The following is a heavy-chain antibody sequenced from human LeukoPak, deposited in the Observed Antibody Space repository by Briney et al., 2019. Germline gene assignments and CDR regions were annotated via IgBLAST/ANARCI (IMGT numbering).Heavy chain of an antibody. Sequence: GGSLRLSCAASGFTFSRYGMHWVRQAPGKGLEWVAVIWYDGSNKYYADSVKGRFTISRDNSKNTLYLQKNSLRAEDTAVYYCAKDQDYYDTSGYYYVGDFQHWGQGTLVTVSS. D-gene: IGHD3-22*01. CDR3: AKDQDYYDTSGYYYVGDFQH. CDR1: GFTFSRYG. CDR2: IWYDGSNK. J-gene: IGHJ1*01. V-gene: IGHV3-33*06.